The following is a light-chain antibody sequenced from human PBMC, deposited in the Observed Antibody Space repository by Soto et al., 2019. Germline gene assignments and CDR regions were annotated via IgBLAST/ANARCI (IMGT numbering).Light chain of an antibody. V-gene: IGLV2-14*03. CDR1: SSDVGGYNY. J-gene: IGLJ2*01. CDR2: DVS. Sequence: QSALTQPASVSGSPGQSITISCTGTSSDVGGYNYVSWYQLHPGKPRKLMIYDVSIRPSGVSNRFSGSKSGKTASLTISGLQAEDETDYYCSSYTSSSSVVFGGGTKLTVL. CDR3: SSYTSSSSVV.